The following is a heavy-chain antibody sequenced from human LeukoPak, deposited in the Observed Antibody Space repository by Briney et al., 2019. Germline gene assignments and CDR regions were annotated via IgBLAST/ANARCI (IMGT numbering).Heavy chain of an antibody. CDR1: GYSFRNYG. Sequence: GASVKVSCKASGYSFRNYGISWVRQAPGQGLEWMGWISAYNGNTNYAQKLQGRVTMTTGTSTSTAYMELRSLRSDDTAVYYCARDGPYYDILTGYPFDYWGQGTLVTVSS. CDR2: ISAYNGNT. J-gene: IGHJ4*02. D-gene: IGHD3-9*01. V-gene: IGHV1-18*01. CDR3: ARDGPYYDILTGYPFDY.